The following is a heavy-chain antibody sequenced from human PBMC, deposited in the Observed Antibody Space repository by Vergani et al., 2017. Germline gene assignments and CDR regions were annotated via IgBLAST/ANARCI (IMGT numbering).Heavy chain of an antibody. V-gene: IGHV4-39*01. Sequence: QVQLQQWGAGLLKPSETLSLTCTVSGCSISSSSYYWGWIRQPPGKGLEWIGSIYYSGSTYDNPALKSRVTISVDASKNQFSLKLSCVTAADTAVYYCARQSFYYDSSGLTDFDYWGQGTLVTVSS. CDR2: IYYSGST. D-gene: IGHD3-22*01. J-gene: IGHJ4*02. CDR3: ARQSFYYDSSGLTDFDY. CDR1: GCSISSSSYY.